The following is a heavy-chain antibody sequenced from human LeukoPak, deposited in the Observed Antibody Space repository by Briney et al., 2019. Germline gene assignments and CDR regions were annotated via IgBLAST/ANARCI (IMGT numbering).Heavy chain of an antibody. CDR3: ARGGLYAYYFDY. CDR1: GFTSSSYW. V-gene: IGHV3-74*01. D-gene: IGHD2/OR15-2a*01. J-gene: IGHJ4*02. Sequence: PGGSLRLSCAASGFTSSSYWIHWVRQVPGKGLVWVSRINSDGSRTNYADSVKGRFTISRDNAKNTLYLQMNSLSAEDTAVYYCARGGLYAYYFDYWGQGTLVTVSS. CDR2: INSDGSRT.